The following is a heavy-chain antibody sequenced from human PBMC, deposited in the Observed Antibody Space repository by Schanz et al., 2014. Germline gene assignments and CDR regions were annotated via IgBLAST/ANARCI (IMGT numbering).Heavy chain of an antibody. Sequence: EVRLVESGGGLVQPGGSLRLSCEASGFDFNSYSMNWVRQVPGKGLEWLSYIATSSSTRHYADSVKGRVTISRDSAKNSVSLQMRRLRVEDTAVYYCASGVHVSSLQKGLQFWGRGTLVIVSS. CDR2: IATSSSTR. J-gene: IGHJ1*01. CDR1: GFDFNSYS. CDR3: ASGVHVSSLQKGLQF. V-gene: IGHV3-48*01. D-gene: IGHD3-10*01.